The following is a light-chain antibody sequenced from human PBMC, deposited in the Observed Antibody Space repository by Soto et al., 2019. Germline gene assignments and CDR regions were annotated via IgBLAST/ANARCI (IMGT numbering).Light chain of an antibody. CDR1: QSVSRY. CDR2: GAS. Sequence: EIVLTQSPGTLSLSPGERATLSCRASQSVSRYLAWYQQKPGQAPRLLIYGASSRATGIPDRFSGSGSGTDFTLTISRLEPEDFAVYYCQQYGSSPWTFGQGTKVAIK. J-gene: IGKJ1*01. CDR3: QQYGSSPWT. V-gene: IGKV3-20*01.